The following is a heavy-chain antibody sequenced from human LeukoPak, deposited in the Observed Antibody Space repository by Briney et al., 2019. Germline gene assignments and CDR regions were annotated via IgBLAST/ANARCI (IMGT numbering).Heavy chain of an antibody. CDR1: GGSFSGYY. J-gene: IGHJ4*02. V-gene: IGHV4-34*01. D-gene: IGHD1-26*01. CDR2: INHSGST. Sequence: SETLSLTCAVYGGSFSGYYWSWIRQPPGKGLEWIGEINHSGSTSYNPSLKSRVIIYVDTSKNQFSLKLRSGTAADTAVYFCARHGGGWEPILFDSWGQGTLVTVSS. CDR3: ARHGGGWEPILFDS.